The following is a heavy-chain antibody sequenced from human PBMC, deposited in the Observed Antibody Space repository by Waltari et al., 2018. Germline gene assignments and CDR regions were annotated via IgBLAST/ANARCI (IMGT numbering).Heavy chain of an antibody. J-gene: IGHJ3*02. Sequence: QVQLQQWGAGLLKPSETLSLTCAVYGGSFSGYYWSWIRQPPGQGLEWIGEINHSGSTNYNPSLKSRVTISVDTSKNQFSLKLSSVTAADTAVYYCASGEPWGVDAFDIWGQGTMVTVSS. CDR3: ASGEPWGVDAFDI. V-gene: IGHV4-34*01. CDR1: GGSFSGYY. D-gene: IGHD3-10*01. CDR2: INHSGST.